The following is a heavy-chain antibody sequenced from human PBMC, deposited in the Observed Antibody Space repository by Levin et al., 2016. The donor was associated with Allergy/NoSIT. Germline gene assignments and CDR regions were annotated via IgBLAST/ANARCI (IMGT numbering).Heavy chain of an antibody. CDR2: IYYSGST. CDR3: ARDRVDAFDI. J-gene: IGHJ3*02. Sequence: WIRQPPGKGLEWIGYIYYSGSTYYNPSLKSRVTISVDTSKNQFSLKLSSVTAADTAVYYCARDRVDAFDIWGQGTMVTVSS. D-gene: IGHD3-10*01. V-gene: IGHV4-31*02.